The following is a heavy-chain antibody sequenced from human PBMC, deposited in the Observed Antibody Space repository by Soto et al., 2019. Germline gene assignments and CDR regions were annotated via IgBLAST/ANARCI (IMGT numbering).Heavy chain of an antibody. V-gene: IGHV1-69*13. Sequence: ASVKVSCKASGGTFSSYAISWVRQAPGQGLEWMGGIIPIFGTANYAQKFQGRVTITADESTSTAYMELSSLRSEDTAVYYCARDFSGSGNFDYWGQGTLVTVSS. CDR2: IIPIFGTA. J-gene: IGHJ4*02. CDR1: GGTFSSYA. D-gene: IGHD2-15*01. CDR3: ARDFSGSGNFDY.